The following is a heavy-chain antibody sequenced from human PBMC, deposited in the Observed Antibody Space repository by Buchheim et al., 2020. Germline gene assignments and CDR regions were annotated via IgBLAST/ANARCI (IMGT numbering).Heavy chain of an antibody. CDR3: ASLKGRTGTGYGMDV. CDR2: ISSSGSTK. Sequence: EVQLVESGGGLVLPGGSLRLSCAVAGFTFSSFEMNWVRQAPGKGLEWVSYISSSGSTKYYADSVKVRFTIARDNAENSLYQQMNSLRVEDTAAYYCASLKGRTGTGYGMDVWGQGTT. J-gene: IGHJ6*02. CDR1: GFTFSSFE. V-gene: IGHV3-48*03. D-gene: IGHD1-1*01.